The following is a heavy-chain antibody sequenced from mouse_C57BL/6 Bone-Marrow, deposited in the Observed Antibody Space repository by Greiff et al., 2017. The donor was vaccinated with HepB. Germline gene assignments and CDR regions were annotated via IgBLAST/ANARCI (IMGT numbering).Heavy chain of an antibody. CDR1: GYTFTSYD. V-gene: IGHV1-85*01. J-gene: IGHJ4*01. CDR2: IYPRDGST. CDR3: ARRETFWFYAMDY. D-gene: IGHD2-2*01. Sequence: QVQLQQSGPELVKPGASVKLSCKASGYTFTSYDINWVKQRPGQGLEWIGWIYPRDGSTKYNEKFKGKATLAVDTSSSTAYMELHSLTSEDSAVYFCARRETFWFYAMDYWGQGTSVTVSS.